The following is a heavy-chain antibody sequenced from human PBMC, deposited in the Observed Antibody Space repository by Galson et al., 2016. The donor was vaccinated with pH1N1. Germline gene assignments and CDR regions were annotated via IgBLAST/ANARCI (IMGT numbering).Heavy chain of an antibody. J-gene: IGHJ2*01. CDR3: ARGGGTYYQTYWYFNL. CDR1: GDIFINYP. D-gene: IGHD3-22*01. V-gene: IGHV1-69*05. Sequence: SVKVSCKASGDIFINYPISWVRQAPGQGLEWMGGIMPIFDKPTHAQKFQGRVTITTDKSTSTTYMVLSSLRSADTAVYYCARGGGTYYQTYWYFNLWGRGTLVTVSS. CDR2: IMPIFDKP.